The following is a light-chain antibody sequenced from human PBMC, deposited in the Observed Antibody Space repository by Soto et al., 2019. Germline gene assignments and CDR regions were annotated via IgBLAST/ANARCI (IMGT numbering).Light chain of an antibody. V-gene: IGKV3-20*01. CDR3: QVYDRSPL. J-gene: IGKJ4*01. CDR2: DAS. Sequence: EIVLTQSPDTLSLSPGERATLSCRASQSVGSNYLAWYQQKPGQAPRLLMYDASGRASGIPDRFTGSGSGTDFTLTISSLEPEDFGVYYCQVYDRSPLFGGGTRWIS. CDR1: QSVGSNY.